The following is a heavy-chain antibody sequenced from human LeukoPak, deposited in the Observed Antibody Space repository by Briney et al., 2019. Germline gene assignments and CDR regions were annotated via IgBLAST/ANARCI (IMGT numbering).Heavy chain of an antibody. J-gene: IGHJ4*02. CDR1: GFTFSSYA. CDR2: IYSGGST. CDR3: ARDGPYCTNGICYRKYYFDY. D-gene: IGHD2-8*01. Sequence: GGSLRLSCAASGFTFSSYAMSWVRQAPGKGLEWVSLIYSGGSTDYADSVKGRFTISRDNSKNTLYLQMNSLRAEDTAVYYCARDGPYCTNGICYRKYYFDYWGQGTLVTVSS. V-gene: IGHV3-66*02.